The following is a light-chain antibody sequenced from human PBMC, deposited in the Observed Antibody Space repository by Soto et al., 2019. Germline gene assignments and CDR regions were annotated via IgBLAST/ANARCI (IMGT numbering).Light chain of an antibody. J-gene: IGLJ1*01. CDR1: SSDFGAYDS. CDR2: EVA. Sequence: QSALTQPSSASGSPGQSVTISCTGSSSDFGAYDSVSWYQQHPGKAPKLLIYEVAKRPSGVPDRFSGSKSGNTASLTVSGLQAEDEADYYCSSYAGSNKLVFGTGTKLTVL. V-gene: IGLV2-8*01. CDR3: SSYAGSNKLV.